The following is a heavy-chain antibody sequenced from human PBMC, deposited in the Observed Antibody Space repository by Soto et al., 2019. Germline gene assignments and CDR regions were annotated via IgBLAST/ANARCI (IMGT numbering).Heavy chain of an antibody. Sequence: QLQLQESGPGLVKPSETLSLTCSVSGDSISSSSYYWVWIRQPPGMGLEWIATIYYGGTPYYNPSLKSRVTLSGDTSKNQFSLKMSSVTAADTAVYYWARQEGGSYLRTDYWGQGTLVTVSS. CDR1: GDSISSSSYY. CDR2: IYYGGTP. V-gene: IGHV4-39*01. J-gene: IGHJ4*02. CDR3: ARQEGGSYLRTDY. D-gene: IGHD1-26*01.